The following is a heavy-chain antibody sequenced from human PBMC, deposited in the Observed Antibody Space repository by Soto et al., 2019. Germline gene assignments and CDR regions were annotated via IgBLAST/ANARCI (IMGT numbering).Heavy chain of an antibody. CDR3: ASESYGGEFDS. Sequence: VQLVQSGAEEKKPGASEKVSCKASGHTFTSYAMHWVRQAPGQRLEWMGWLNAGNGNTKYSQKFQGRVTITRDTSASTAYMELSSLRSEDTAVYYCASESYGGEFDSWGQGTLVTVSS. J-gene: IGHJ4*02. D-gene: IGHD4-17*01. CDR1: GHTFTSYA. V-gene: IGHV1-3*05. CDR2: LNAGNGNT.